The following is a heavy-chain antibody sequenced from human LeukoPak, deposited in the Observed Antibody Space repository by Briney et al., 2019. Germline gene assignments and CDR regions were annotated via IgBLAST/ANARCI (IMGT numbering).Heavy chain of an antibody. CDR2: ISAYNGNT. D-gene: IGHD4-11*01. CDR3: ARCIHTVTTVASDY. CDR1: GYTFTSYG. Sequence: ASVKVSFKASGYTFTSYGISWVRQAPGQGLEWMGWISAYNGNTNYAQKLQGRVTMTTDTSTSTAYMELRSLRSDDTAVYYCARCIHTVTTVASDYWGQGTLVTVSS. J-gene: IGHJ4*02. V-gene: IGHV1-18*01.